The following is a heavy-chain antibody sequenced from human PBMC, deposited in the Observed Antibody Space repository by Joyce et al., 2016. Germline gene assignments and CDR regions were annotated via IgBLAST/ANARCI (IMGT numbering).Heavy chain of an antibody. CDR3: AREISYYDFRTGYFDKYYHAMDV. J-gene: IGHJ6*02. V-gene: IGHV1-18*01. Sequence: QIQLVQSGAEVKKPGASVKVSCKASGYTFSSYAYSWVRQAPGQGLEWMGWVSDYIGNTKYAEKCQGRVTMTTDTSTSTAYMELKSLRFDDTAVYDCAREISYYDFRTGYFDKYYHAMDVWGQGTTVIVSS. D-gene: IGHD3-3*01. CDR1: GYTFSSYA. CDR2: VSDYIGNT.